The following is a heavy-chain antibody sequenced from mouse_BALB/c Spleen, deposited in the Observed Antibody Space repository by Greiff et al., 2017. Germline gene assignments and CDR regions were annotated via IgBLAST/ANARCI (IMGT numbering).Heavy chain of an antibody. D-gene: IGHD2-14*01. J-gene: IGHJ4*01. CDR1: GYSFTGYT. CDR2: INPCNGGT. Sequence: VQLKESGPELVKPGASMKISCKASGYSFTGYTMNWVKQSHGKNLEWIGLINPCNGGTSYNQKFKGKATLTVDKSSSTAYMQLSSLTSEDSAVYYCARLSRYDDAMDYWGQGTSVTVSS. V-gene: IGHV1S135*01. CDR3: ARLSRYDDAMDY.